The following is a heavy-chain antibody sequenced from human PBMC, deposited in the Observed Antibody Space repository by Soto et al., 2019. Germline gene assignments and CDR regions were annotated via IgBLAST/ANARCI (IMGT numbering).Heavy chain of an antibody. J-gene: IGHJ4*02. CDR3: ARGRQYTILFDY. Sequence: SATLSLTCAIYCFSFDGYFWSWIRQPPGKGLEWIGEINHSGATNYNPSLKSRVTISIDMSKKQFSLNLCSVTAADTAVYYCARGRQYTILFDYWGQG. CDR1: CFSFDGYF. D-gene: IGHD3-9*01. V-gene: IGHV4-34*01. CDR2: INHSGAT.